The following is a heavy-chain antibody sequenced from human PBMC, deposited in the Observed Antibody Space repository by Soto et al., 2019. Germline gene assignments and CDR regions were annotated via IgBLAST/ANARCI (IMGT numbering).Heavy chain of an antibody. CDR2: IWYDGSNK. CDR1: GFTFSSYG. D-gene: IGHD3-10*02. J-gene: IGHJ4*02. V-gene: IGHV3-33*01. CDR3: ARDLSTGVDY. Sequence: QVQLVESGGGVVQPGRSLRLSCAASGFTFSSYGMRWVRQAPGKGLEWVAVIWYDGSNKYYADSVKGRFTISRDNSKNTLYLQMNSLRAEDTAVYYCARDLSTGVDYWGQGTLVTVSS.